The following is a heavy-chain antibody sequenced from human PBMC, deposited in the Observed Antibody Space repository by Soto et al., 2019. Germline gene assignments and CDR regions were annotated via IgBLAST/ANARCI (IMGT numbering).Heavy chain of an antibody. J-gene: IGHJ6*02. CDR1: GGSISSYY. Sequence: SETLSLTCTVSGGSISSYYWSWIRQPPGKGLEWIGYIYYNGSTNYNPSLKSRVTISVDTSKNQFSLKLSSVTAADTAVYYCAKQRIYSYGYDYDYYGMDVWGQGTTVTVSS. CDR3: AKQRIYSYGYDYDYYGMDV. D-gene: IGHD5-18*01. CDR2: IYYNGST. V-gene: IGHV4-59*08.